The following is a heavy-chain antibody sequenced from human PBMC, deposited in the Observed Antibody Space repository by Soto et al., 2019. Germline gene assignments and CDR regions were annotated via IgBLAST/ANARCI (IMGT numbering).Heavy chain of an antibody. CDR1: EYSFTTYW. V-gene: IGHV5-51*01. Sequence: PGESLKISCKASEYSFTTYWITWVRQMPGKGLEWMGIIYPGDSETRYSPSFQGQVTISADKSINTAYLQWSGLKASDTAIYYCARQGNAAEGFDYWGQGTLVTV. CDR2: IYPGDSET. D-gene: IGHD1-1*01. J-gene: IGHJ4*02. CDR3: ARQGNAAEGFDY.